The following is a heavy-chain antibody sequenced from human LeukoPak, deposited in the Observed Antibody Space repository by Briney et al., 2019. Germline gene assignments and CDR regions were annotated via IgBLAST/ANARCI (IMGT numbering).Heavy chain of an antibody. CDR2: IYYSGRT. D-gene: IGHD3-3*01. Sequence: SETLSLTCTVSGGSISSYYWSWIRQPPGKGLEWIGHIYYSGRTSYNPSLKSRPTISIDTSKNQLSLQLRSVTAADTAVYYCARGRITIFGVMVPLDHWGQGTLVTVSS. CDR1: GGSISSYY. CDR3: ARGRITIFGVMVPLDH. V-gene: IGHV4-59*01. J-gene: IGHJ4*02.